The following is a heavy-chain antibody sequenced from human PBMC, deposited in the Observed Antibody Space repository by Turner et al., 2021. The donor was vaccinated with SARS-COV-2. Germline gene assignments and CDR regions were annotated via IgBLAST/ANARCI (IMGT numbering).Heavy chain of an antibody. CDR3: ATGYAYCGGGCSIDF. V-gene: IGHV1-24*01. J-gene: IGHJ4*02. D-gene: IGHD2-21*02. CDR2: FDPEDAKT. Sequence: QVQLVQPGAEVKKPGASVKVSCKVSGYTLTELSMHWVRQAPGKGLEWMGGFDPEDAKTIYAQKFQGRVTMTEDTSTDTAYMELSSLRSEDTAVYYCATGYAYCGGGCSIDFWGQGTLVTVSS. CDR1: GYTLTELS.